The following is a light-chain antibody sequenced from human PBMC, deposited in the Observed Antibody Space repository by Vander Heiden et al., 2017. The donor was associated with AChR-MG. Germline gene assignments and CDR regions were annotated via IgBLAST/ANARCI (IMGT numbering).Light chain of an antibody. CDR1: QSDSYNS. CDR2: GAA. CDR3: QRYGGSQAYI. J-gene: IGKJ2*01. Sequence: EIVLTQSPGTLSLSPGERATLPCRASQSDSYNSLVWYQQKPGQAPRLLIYGAASRATGIPDRFSGTGSGTEFTLTVTRREPEDFAVYYCQRYGGSQAYIYGQGTKLEL. V-gene: IGKV3-20*01.